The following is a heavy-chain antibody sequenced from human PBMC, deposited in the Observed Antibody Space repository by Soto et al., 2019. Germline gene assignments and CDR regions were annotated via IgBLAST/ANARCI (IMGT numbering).Heavy chain of an antibody. Sequence: ASETLSLTCTVSGGSISSGGYYWSWIRQHPGKGLEWIGYIYYSGSTYYNPSLKSRVTISVDTSKNQFSLKLSSVTAADTAVYYCARGEFTPGAFDIWGQGTMVTVSS. J-gene: IGHJ3*02. CDR3: ARGEFTPGAFDI. V-gene: IGHV4-31*03. D-gene: IGHD3-16*01. CDR2: IYYSGST. CDR1: GGSISSGGYY.